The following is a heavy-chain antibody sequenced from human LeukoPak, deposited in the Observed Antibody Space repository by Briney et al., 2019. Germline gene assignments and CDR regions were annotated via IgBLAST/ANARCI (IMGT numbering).Heavy chain of an antibody. J-gene: IGHJ4*02. CDR3: ARNTVTGYYFDY. CDR1: GGSISSGDYY. Sequence: SETLSLTCTVSGGSISSGDYYWSWIRQPPGKGLEWIGYIYYSGSTYYNPSLKSRVTISVDTSKNQFSLKLNSVTAADTAVYYCARNTVTGYYFDYWGQGTLVTVSS. D-gene: IGHD4-17*01. CDR2: IYYSGST. V-gene: IGHV4-30-4*01.